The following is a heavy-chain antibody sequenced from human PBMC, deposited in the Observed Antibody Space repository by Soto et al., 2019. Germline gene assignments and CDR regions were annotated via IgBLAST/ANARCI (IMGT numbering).Heavy chain of an antibody. J-gene: IGHJ5*02. V-gene: IGHV1-69*01. Sequence: QVQLVQSGAEVKKPGSSVKVSCKASGGNFTSYAISWVRQAPGQGLEFMGGIVPLFGTTNYAHKFRGRVTVTADESTSTVYMEMSSLRSEDTAVYYCATAPGRSWYNWFAPWGQGTLVTVST. CDR2: IVPLFGTT. D-gene: IGHD6-13*01. CDR3: ATAPGRSWYNWFAP. CDR1: GGNFTSYA.